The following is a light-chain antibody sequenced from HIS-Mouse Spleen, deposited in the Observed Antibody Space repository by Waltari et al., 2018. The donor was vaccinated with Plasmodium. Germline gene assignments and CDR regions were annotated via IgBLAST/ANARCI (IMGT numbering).Light chain of an antibody. CDR1: NLGDKY. V-gene: IGLV3-1*01. J-gene: IGLJ2*01. CDR3: QAWDSSTVV. Sequence: SYELTQPPSVSVSPGQTASLTCSGDNLGDKYACWYQQKPGQSPVLVIYQDSKRPSGIPERFSGSNSGNTATLTISGTQAMDEADYYCQAWDSSTVVFGGRTKLTVL. CDR2: QDS.